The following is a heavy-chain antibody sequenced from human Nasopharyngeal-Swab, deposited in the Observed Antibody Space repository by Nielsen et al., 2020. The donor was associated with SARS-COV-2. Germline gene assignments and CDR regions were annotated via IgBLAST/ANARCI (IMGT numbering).Heavy chain of an antibody. J-gene: IGHJ4*02. D-gene: IGHD6-13*01. CDR3: ARGPGKYSSSWYTDY. CDR2: IRSKAYGGTT. V-gene: IGHV3-49*02. Sequence: WIRQPPGKRLEWVGFIRSKAYGGTTEYAASVKGRFTISRDDSKSIAYLQMNSLKTEDTAVYYCARGPGKYSSSWYTDYWGQGTLVTVSS.